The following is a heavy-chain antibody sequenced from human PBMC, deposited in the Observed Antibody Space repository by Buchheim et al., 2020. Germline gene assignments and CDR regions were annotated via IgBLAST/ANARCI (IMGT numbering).Heavy chain of an antibody. D-gene: IGHD2-2*01. CDR1: GFTFSSYA. V-gene: IGHV3-30*04. CDR2: ISYDGSNK. CDR3: ASGYCSSTSCYEGYYGMDV. Sequence: QVQLVESGGGVVQPGRSLRLSCAASGFTFSSYAMHWVRQAPGKGLEWVAVISYDGSNKYYADSVKGRFTISRDNSKNTLYLQMNRLRAEDTAVYYCASGYCSSTSCYEGYYGMDVWGQGTT. J-gene: IGHJ6*01.